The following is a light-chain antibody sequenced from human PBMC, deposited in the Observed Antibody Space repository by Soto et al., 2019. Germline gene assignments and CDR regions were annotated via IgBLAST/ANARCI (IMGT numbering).Light chain of an antibody. Sequence: EIVMTQSPATLSLSPGERATLSCRASQSVSSNLAWYQQKPGQAPRLLIYGAYNRATGIPARFSGSGSGTEFTLTISSLQSEDFAVYCCEQYDTWSRVLTFGGGTKVEIK. J-gene: IGKJ4*01. CDR1: QSVSSN. V-gene: IGKV3-15*01. CDR2: GAY. CDR3: EQYDTWSRVLT.